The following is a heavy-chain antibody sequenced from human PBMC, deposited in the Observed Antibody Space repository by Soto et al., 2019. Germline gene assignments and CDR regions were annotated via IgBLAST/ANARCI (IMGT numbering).Heavy chain of an antibody. CDR1: GGSISSYY. CDR3: TRLHEADPPPNYYYHGMDV. J-gene: IGHJ6*02. Sequence: SETLSLTCTVSGGSISSYYWSWIRQPPGKRLEWIGYIYYSGSTNYNPSLKGRVTISVDTSKNQFSLKLSSVTAADTAVYYCTRLHEADPPPNYYYHGMDVWGQGTAVTVSS. CDR2: IYYSGST. V-gene: IGHV4-59*01. D-gene: IGHD6-19*01.